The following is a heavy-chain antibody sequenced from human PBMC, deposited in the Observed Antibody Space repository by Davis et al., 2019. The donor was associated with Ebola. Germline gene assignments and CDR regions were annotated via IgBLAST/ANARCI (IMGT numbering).Heavy chain of an antibody. D-gene: IGHD1-26*01. CDR2: IRSKANSYAT. CDR1: GFTFSGSA. Sequence: GESLKISCAASGFTFSGSAMHWVRQASGKGLEWVGRIRSKANSYATAYAASVKGRFTISRDDSKNTAYLQMNSLKTEDTAVYYYTSTTPDYWGQGTLVTVSS. CDR3: TSTTPDY. J-gene: IGHJ4*02. V-gene: IGHV3-73*01.